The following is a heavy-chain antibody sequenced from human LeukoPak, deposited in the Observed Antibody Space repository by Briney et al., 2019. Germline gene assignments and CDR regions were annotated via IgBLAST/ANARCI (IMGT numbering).Heavy chain of an antibody. CDR1: GFTFSSYA. CDR3: AKVKDYDSSGPIDY. Sequence: GGSLRLSCAASGFTFSSYAMSWVRQAPGKGLEWVSAISGSGGSTYYADSVKGRFTISRDNSKNTLYLQMNSLRAEDTAVYYCAKVKDYDSSGPIDYWGQGTLVTVSS. V-gene: IGHV3-23*01. J-gene: IGHJ4*02. CDR2: ISGSGGST. D-gene: IGHD3-22*01.